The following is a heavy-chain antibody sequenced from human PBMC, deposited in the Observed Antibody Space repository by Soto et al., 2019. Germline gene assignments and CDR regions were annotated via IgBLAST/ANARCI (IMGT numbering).Heavy chain of an antibody. D-gene: IGHD3-3*01. CDR3: ARQIRTYDSWRNNYYYYGLDV. Sequence: GESLKISCTGSEYSFSTYWIAWVRQMPGKGLEWMGIIYPGDSDTRYSPSFQGQVTISADKSISTAHLQWSSLKASDTDMYYCARQIRTYDSWRNNYYYYGLDVWGQGTTVTVSS. CDR1: EYSFSTYW. CDR2: IYPGDSDT. V-gene: IGHV5-51*01. J-gene: IGHJ6*02.